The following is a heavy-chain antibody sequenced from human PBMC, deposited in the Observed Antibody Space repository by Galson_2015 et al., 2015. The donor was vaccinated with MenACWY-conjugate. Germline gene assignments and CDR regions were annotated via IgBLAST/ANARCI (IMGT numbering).Heavy chain of an antibody. J-gene: IGHJ4*02. Sequence: SLRLSCAASGFTFSAYNMNWVRQAPGTGLEWISFISRSSDSIHYAGSFKGRFTIARDNTKNSLSLLMNSLRVEDTAVYYCLSSGAQPGHYWGQGTLVTVSS. CDR1: GFTFSAYN. CDR3: LSSGAQPGHY. V-gene: IGHV3-48*04. CDR2: ISRSSDSI. D-gene: IGHD3-22*01.